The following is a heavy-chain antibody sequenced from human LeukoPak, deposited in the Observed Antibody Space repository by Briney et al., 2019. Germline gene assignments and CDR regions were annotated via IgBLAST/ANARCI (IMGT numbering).Heavy chain of an antibody. CDR2: ISGSGGST. V-gene: IGHV3-23*01. J-gene: IGHJ4*02. CDR3: AKALGYCSGGSCYPYFDY. CDR1: GFTFSSYA. D-gene: IGHD2-15*01. Sequence: PGGSLRLSCAASGFTFSSYAMSWVRQAPGKGLEWVSAISGSGGSTYYADSVKGRFTISRDNSKNTLYLQMNSLRAEDTAVYYCAKALGYCSGGSCYPYFDYWGQGTLVTVSS.